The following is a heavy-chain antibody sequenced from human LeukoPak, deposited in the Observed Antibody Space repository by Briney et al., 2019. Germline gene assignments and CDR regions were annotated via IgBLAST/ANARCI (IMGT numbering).Heavy chain of an antibody. CDR1: GGTFSSYA. V-gene: IGHV1-69*04. J-gene: IGHJ4*02. CDR2: IIPILGMA. Sequence: ASVKVSCKASGGTFSSYAISWVRQAPGQGLEWMGRIIPILGMANYAQKFQGRVTITADKSTSTAYMELSSLRSEDTAVYYCARDRYCSGGSCYFFYYWGQGTLVTVSS. D-gene: IGHD2-15*01. CDR3: ARDRYCSGGSCYFFYY.